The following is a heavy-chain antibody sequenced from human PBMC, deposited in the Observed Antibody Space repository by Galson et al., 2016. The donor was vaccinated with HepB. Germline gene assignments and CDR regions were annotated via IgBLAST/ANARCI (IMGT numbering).Heavy chain of an antibody. CDR1: GFTFSTYA. CDR3: ARMIPLYSSGWYVRGDGWFDP. CDR2: ISSSGTTI. D-gene: IGHD6-19*01. J-gene: IGHJ5*02. Sequence: SLRLSCAASGFTFSTYAMSWVRQAPGKGLEWVSYISSSGTTIYYADSVNGRFTISRDNAKNSLYLQMNNLRGEDTAVYYCARMIPLYSSGWYVRGDGWFDPWGQGTLVTVSS. V-gene: IGHV3-11*01.